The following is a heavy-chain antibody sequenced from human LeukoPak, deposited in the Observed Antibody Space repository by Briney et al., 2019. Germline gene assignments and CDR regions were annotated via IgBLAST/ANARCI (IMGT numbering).Heavy chain of an antibody. CDR1: GGSFSGYY. J-gene: IGHJ4*02. CDR2: INHSGST. CDR3: ARAGYDFWSGYCDF. D-gene: IGHD3-3*01. Sequence: SETLSLTCAVYGGSFSGYYWSWIRQPPGKGLEWIGEINHSGSTNYNPSLKSRVTISVDTSKNQFSLKLSSVTAADTAVYYCARAGYDFWSGYCDFWGQGTLVTVSS. V-gene: IGHV4-34*01.